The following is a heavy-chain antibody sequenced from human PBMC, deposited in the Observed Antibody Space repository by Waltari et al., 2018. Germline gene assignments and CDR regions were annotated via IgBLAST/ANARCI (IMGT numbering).Heavy chain of an antibody. D-gene: IGHD2-21*01. Sequence: QLRLQESGPGLVKPSDTLSLTCTVSGGSISSTTYYWGWIRQPPGKGLEWIGSIYYSGNTYYNPSLKSRVTMSADTSKNQFSLKLSSVTAADTAVYYCARHQDWVVVSTTWFDPWGQATLVTVSS. J-gene: IGHJ5*02. V-gene: IGHV4-39*01. CDR3: ARHQDWVVVSTTWFDP. CDR1: GGSISSTTYY. CDR2: IYYSGNT.